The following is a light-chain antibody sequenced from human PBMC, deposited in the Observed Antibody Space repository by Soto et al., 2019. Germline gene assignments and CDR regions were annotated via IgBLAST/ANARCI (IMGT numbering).Light chain of an antibody. CDR3: SSYAGSNNFVV. Sequence: QSALTQPPSASGSPGQSVTISCTGTSSDVGGYNYVSWYQQHPGKAPKLMISEVSKRPSGVPDRFSGSKSGNTASPTVSGLQAEDEADYYCSSYAGSNNFVVFGGGTKLTVL. J-gene: IGLJ2*01. V-gene: IGLV2-8*01. CDR2: EVS. CDR1: SSDVGGYNY.